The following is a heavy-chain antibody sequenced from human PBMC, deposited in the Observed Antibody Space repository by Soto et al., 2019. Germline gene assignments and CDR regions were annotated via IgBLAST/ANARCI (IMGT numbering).Heavy chain of an antibody. CDR2: IYYSGST. D-gene: IGHD3-9*01. CDR1: GGSISSSSYY. V-gene: IGHV4-39*02. J-gene: IGHJ6*02. Sequence: PSETLSLTCTVSGGSISSSSYYWGWIRQPPGKGLEWIGSIYYSGSTYYNPSLKSRVTISVDTSKNQFSLKLSSVTAADTAVYYCAREPYYDILTGYYVHYYGMDVWGQGTTVT. CDR3: AREPYYDILTGYYVHYYGMDV.